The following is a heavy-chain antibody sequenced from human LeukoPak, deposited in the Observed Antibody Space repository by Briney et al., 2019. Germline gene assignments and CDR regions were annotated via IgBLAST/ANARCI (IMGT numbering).Heavy chain of an antibody. Sequence: ASVKVSCKASGYTFTSYGISWVRQAPGQGLEWMGWISAYNGNTNYARKLQGRVTMTTDTSTSTAYMELRSLRSDDTAVYYCARDERRYSSGCGDFDYWGQGTLVTVSS. V-gene: IGHV1-18*01. CDR3: ARDERRYSSGCGDFDY. CDR2: ISAYNGNT. D-gene: IGHD6-19*01. J-gene: IGHJ4*02. CDR1: GYTFTSYG.